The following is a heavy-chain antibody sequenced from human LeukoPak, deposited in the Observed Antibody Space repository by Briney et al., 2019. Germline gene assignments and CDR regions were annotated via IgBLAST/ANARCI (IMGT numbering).Heavy chain of an antibody. CDR3: ARAPYSSSWSSDY. Sequence: ASVKVSCKASGGTFSSYAINWVRQATGQGLEWMGWMNPNSGNTGYAQKFQGRVTMTRNTSISTAYMELSSLRSEDTAVYYCARAPYSSSWSSDYWGQGTLVTVSS. V-gene: IGHV1-8*02. D-gene: IGHD6-13*01. J-gene: IGHJ4*02. CDR1: GGTFSSYA. CDR2: MNPNSGNT.